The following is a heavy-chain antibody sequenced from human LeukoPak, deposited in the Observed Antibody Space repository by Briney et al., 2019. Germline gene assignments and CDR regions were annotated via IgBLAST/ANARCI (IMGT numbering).Heavy chain of an antibody. CDR3: ARSPGRYCSRAGCPSWFDP. D-gene: IGHD2-2*01. Sequence: SETLSLTCAVSGYSITSSDWWGWIRQPPGKGLECIGYIYYSGSTYYNPSLKSRVTMSVDTSKNQFSLKLSSVTAVDTAVYYCARSPGRYCSRAGCPSWFDPWGQGTLVTVPS. CDR2: IYYSGST. V-gene: IGHV4-28*01. CDR1: GYSITSSDW. J-gene: IGHJ5*02.